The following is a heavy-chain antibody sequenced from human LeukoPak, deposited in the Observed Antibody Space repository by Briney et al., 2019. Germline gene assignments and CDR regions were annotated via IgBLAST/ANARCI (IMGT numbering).Heavy chain of an antibody. CDR3: ARAYNILTGYFYYFDY. V-gene: IGHV1-2*02. D-gene: IGHD3-9*01. CDR1: GYTFTGYY. CDR2: INPNSGGT. Sequence: ASVKVSCKASGYTFTGYYMHWVRQAPGRGLEWMGWINPNSGGTNYAQKFQGRVTMTRDTSINTAYMELSRLSSDDTAVYYCARAYNILTGYFYYFDYWGQGTLVSVSS. J-gene: IGHJ4*02.